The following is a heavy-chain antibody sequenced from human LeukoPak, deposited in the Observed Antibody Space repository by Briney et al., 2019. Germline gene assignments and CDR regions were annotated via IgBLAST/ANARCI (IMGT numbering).Heavy chain of an antibody. CDR1: GGSFSGYY. CDR2: INHSGST. CDR3: ARDKSYYDFWSGYYTNWFDP. Sequence: SETLSLTCAVYGGSFSGYYWSWIRQPPGKGLEWIGEINHSGSTNYNPSLKSRVTISVDTSKNQFSLKLSSVTAADTAVYYCARDKSYYDFWSGYYTNWFDPWGQGTLVTVSS. V-gene: IGHV4-34*01. D-gene: IGHD3-3*01. J-gene: IGHJ5*02.